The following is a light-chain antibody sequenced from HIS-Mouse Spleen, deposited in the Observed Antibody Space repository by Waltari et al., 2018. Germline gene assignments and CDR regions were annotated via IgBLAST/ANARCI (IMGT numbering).Light chain of an antibody. J-gene: IGLJ3*02. CDR2: EGS. CDR1: SRYVGNLNL. CDR3: CSYAGSSTWV. V-gene: IGLV2-23*01. Sequence: QSALTQPASVSGSPGQSITISCTGTSRYVGNLNLVSWYQQHPGKAPKLMIYEGSKRPSGVSNRFSGSKSGNTASLTISGLQAEDEADYYCCSYAGSSTWVFGGGTKLTVL.